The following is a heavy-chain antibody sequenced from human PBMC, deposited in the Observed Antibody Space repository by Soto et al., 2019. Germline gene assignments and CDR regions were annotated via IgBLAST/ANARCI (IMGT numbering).Heavy chain of an antibody. CDR2: IYSDGSS. D-gene: IGHD3-10*01. Sequence: EVQLVESGGGLVQPGGSLRLSCAASGFTVSNNYMNWVRQAPGKGLEWVSAIYSDGSSYYADSGKGRFTISRDNYKNTLYLQMNSLRAEDTAVYYCARDWSYFGYFDQWGQGTLVTVSS. V-gene: IGHV3-66*01. CDR1: GFTVSNNY. CDR3: ARDWSYFGYFDQ. J-gene: IGHJ4*02.